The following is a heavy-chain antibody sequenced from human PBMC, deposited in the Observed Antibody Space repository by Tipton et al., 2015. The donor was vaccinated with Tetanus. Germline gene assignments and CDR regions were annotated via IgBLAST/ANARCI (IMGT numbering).Heavy chain of an antibody. J-gene: IGHJ6*02. V-gene: IGHV4-59*01. D-gene: IGHD6-19*01. CDR1: GGSISTYH. CDR2: IDYFGTT. Sequence: PGLVKPSETLSLTCTVSGGSISTYHWNWIRQFPGRGLEWIGYIDYFGTTKYNPSLKSRVAMSVDTSKNQLSLKLTSVTAADTAVYYCARHSGWYNFFTGVDAWGQGTAVTVSS. CDR3: ARHSGWYNFFTGVDA.